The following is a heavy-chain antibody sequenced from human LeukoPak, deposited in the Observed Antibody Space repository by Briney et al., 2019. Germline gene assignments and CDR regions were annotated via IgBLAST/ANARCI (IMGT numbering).Heavy chain of an antibody. J-gene: IGHJ4*01. Sequence: GSLRLSCVASEFTFTTYHMSWVRQPPGTGLEWVSAISSPGDSTNYADSVKGRFTISRDNSKNTLYLQVISLRAEDTAVYYCARSRTAVAVTGAIDFWGQGTLVTVSS. CDR1: EFTFTTYH. CDR2: ISSPGDST. V-gene: IGHV3-23*01. CDR3: ARSRTAVAVTGAIDF. D-gene: IGHD6-19*01.